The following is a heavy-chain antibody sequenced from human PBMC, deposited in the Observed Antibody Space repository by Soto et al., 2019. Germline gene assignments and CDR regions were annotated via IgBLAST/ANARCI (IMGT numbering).Heavy chain of an antibody. CDR2: INPNGGVT. D-gene: IGHD5-12*01. J-gene: IGHJ6*03. V-gene: IGHV1-2*04. CDR1: GDSFNDYY. CDR3: ARESGGATATLDYYYFYMDV. Sequence: QVQLVQSGAEVRKPGASVTVSCRSSGDSFNDYYIHWVRQAPGQGFEWMGWINPNGGVTKYAQKFQGWVSMARDTSIRTVYMQVGRLRSDGTAVYYCARESGGATATLDYYYFYMDVWGTGTTVTVSS.